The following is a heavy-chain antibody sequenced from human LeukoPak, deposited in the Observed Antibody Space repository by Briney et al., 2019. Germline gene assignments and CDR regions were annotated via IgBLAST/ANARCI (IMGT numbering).Heavy chain of an antibody. CDR1: GGTFSSYA. CDR2: IIPIFGTA. J-gene: IGHJ4*02. Sequence: SVKVSCKASGGTFSSYAIIWVRQAPGQGLEWMGGIIPIFGTANYAQKFQGRVTITTDESTSTAYMELSSLRSEDTAVYYCARDRVYGSGSSDYWGQGTLVTVSS. V-gene: IGHV1-69*05. CDR3: ARDRVYGSGSSDY. D-gene: IGHD3-10*01.